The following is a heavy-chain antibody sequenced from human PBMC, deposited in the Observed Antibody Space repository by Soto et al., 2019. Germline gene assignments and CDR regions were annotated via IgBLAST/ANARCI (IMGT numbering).Heavy chain of an antibody. CDR1: GFTFSSYS. Sequence: GGSLRLSCAASGFTFSSYSMNWVRQAPGKGLEWVSSISSSSSYIYYADSVKGRFTISRDNAKNSLYLQMNSLKPSDSAMYYCASYHFDNIGYQADYWGPGTLVTVSS. J-gene: IGHJ4*02. CDR3: ASYHFDNIGYQADY. D-gene: IGHD3-22*01. CDR2: ISSSSSYI. V-gene: IGHV3-21*04.